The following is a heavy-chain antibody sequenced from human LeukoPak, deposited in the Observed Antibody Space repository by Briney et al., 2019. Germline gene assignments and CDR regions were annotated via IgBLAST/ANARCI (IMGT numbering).Heavy chain of an antibody. Sequence: SVKVSCKASGGTFSSYAISWVRRAPGQGLEWMGGIIPIFGTANYAQKFQGRVTITTDESTSTAYMELSSLRSEDTAVYYCARDDVDTAMVAVRGVYWGQGTLVTVSS. CDR1: GGTFSSYA. V-gene: IGHV1-69*05. CDR3: ARDDVDTAMVAVRGVY. J-gene: IGHJ4*02. CDR2: IIPIFGTA. D-gene: IGHD5-18*01.